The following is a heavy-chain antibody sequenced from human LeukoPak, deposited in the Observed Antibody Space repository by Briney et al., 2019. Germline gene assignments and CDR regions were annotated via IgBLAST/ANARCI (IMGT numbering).Heavy chain of an antibody. J-gene: IGHJ3*02. CDR1: GYTFTGYY. CDR2: INPNSGGT. Sequence: ASVKVSCKASGYTFTGYYIHWVRQAPGQGLEWMGWINPNSGGTNYAQKFQGRVTMTRDTSISTAYMELSRLRSDDTAVYYCARGGFIAVAGPDAFDIWGQGTMVTVSS. V-gene: IGHV1-2*02. D-gene: IGHD6-19*01. CDR3: ARGGFIAVAGPDAFDI.